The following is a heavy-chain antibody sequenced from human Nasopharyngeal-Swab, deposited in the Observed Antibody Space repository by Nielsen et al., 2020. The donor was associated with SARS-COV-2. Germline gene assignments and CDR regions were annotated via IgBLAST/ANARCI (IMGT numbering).Heavy chain of an antibody. CDR2: ITGSGYST. D-gene: IGHD3-10*01. CDR3: TKDLYFASGGGY. J-gene: IGHJ4*02. CDR1: GFTFSTYA. V-gene: IGHV3-23*01. Sequence: GESLNISCEASGFTFSTYAMGWVRQPPGEGLEWVSTITGSGYSTYYTDSVKGRFTISRDNSKNTLWLQMNSLSAEDTAVYFCTKDLYFASGGGYWGQGTLVTVSS.